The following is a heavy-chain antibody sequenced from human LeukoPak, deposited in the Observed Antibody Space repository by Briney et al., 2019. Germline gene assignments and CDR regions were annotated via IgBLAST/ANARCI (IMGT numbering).Heavy chain of an antibody. D-gene: IGHD6-6*01. V-gene: IGHV4-61*10. Sequence: SETLSLTCTVSGGSISSGSYYWSWIRQPAGKGLEWIGYIYYSGSTNYNPSLKSRVTISVDTSKNQFSLKLSSVTAADTAVYYCARSPPGSIAERRYYFDYWGQGTLVTVSS. CDR1: GGSISSGSYY. CDR2: IYYSGST. CDR3: ARSPPGSIAERRYYFDY. J-gene: IGHJ4*02.